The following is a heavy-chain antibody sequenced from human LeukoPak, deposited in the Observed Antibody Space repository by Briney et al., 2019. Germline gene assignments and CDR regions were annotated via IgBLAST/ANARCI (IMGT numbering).Heavy chain of an antibody. CDR2: ISSSSSYI. CDR3: ARGGRSTYFDWSPDY. V-gene: IGHV3-21*01. J-gene: IGHJ4*02. D-gene: IGHD3-9*01. Sequence: NPGGSLRLSCAASGFTFSDYSMNWVRQAPGKGLEWVSSISSSSSYIYYADSVKGRFTISRDNARNSLYLQMNSLRAEDTAVYYCARGGRSTYFDWSPDYWGQGTLVTVSS. CDR1: GFTFSDYS.